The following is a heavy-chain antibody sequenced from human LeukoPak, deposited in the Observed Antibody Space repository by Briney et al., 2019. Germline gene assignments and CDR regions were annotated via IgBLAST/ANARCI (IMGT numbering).Heavy chain of an antibody. Sequence: GGSLRLSCAASGFTISDYSMNWVRPAPGKGLEWVSYISFSVNTKYYGDSVKGRFTISRDNAKNSLYLHMDSLRAEDTAVYYCARGADSSGWAYFDHWGQGTLVTVSS. D-gene: IGHD6-19*01. CDR2: ISFSVNTK. J-gene: IGHJ4*02. CDR3: ARGADSSGWAYFDH. V-gene: IGHV3-48*04. CDR1: GFTISDYS.